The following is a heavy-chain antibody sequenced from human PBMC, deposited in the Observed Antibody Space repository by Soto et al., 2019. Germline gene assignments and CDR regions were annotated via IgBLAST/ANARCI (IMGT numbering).Heavy chain of an antibody. Sequence: LSLTCAVSGGSISSGGYSWSWIRQPPGKGLEWIGYIYHSGSTYYNPSLKSRVTISVDRSKNQFSLKLSSVTAADTAVYYCARVGATDAFDIWGQGTMVTVSS. D-gene: IGHD1-26*01. CDR3: ARVGATDAFDI. V-gene: IGHV4-30-2*01. J-gene: IGHJ3*02. CDR1: GGSISSGGYS. CDR2: IYHSGST.